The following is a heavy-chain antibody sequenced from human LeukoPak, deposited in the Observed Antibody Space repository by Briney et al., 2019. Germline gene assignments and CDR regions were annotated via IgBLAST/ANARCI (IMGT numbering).Heavy chain of an antibody. Sequence: PVKVSCKTSGGTFNNSAISWVRQAPGQGLEWLGGIMPLFGTAGYAQKFQGRVTITKAESTRTVYLELTSLTSDDTAVYYCARGGSLSAKDRAFDIWGQGTMVTVSS. CDR2: IMPLFGTA. CDR1: GGTFNNSA. CDR3: ARGGSLSAKDRAFDI. D-gene: IGHD2-15*01. V-gene: IGHV1-69*05. J-gene: IGHJ3*02.